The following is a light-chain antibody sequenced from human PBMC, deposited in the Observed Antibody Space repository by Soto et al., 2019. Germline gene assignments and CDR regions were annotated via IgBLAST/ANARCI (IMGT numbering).Light chain of an antibody. CDR1: QSVLYSSNNKNY. J-gene: IGKJ1*01. V-gene: IGKV4-1*01. CDR3: QQYYSPPWT. Sequence: DIVMTQSPDSLAVSLGERATINCKSSQSVLYSSNNKNYLAWYQQKPGQPPKLLIYWASTRESRVPDRFSGSGSGTDFTLTISSLQAEDVEVYYCQQYYSPPWTFGQGTKVEIK. CDR2: WAS.